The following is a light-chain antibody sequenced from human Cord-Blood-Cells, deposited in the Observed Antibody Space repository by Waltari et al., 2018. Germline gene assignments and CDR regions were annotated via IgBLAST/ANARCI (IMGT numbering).Light chain of an antibody. CDR1: AFPIKY. V-gene: IGLV3-10*01. J-gene: IGLJ2*01. CDR3: YSTDSSGNHRV. Sequence: SYELTQPPSVSVSPGQTARITCSGDAFPIKYAYGYQQKSGQAPVLVIDEDSKRPSGIPERFSGASSGTMATLTISGAQVEDEADYYCYSTDSSGNHRVFGGGTKLTVL. CDR2: EDS.